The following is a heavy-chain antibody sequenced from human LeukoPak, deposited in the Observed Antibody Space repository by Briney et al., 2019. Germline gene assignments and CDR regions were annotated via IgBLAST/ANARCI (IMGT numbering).Heavy chain of an antibody. CDR2: INPNSGGT. CDR3: ATDDGGYYYYMDV. V-gene: IGHV1-2*02. J-gene: IGHJ6*03. Sequence: ASVKVSCKASGYTFTGYYMHWVRQAPGQGLEWMGWINPNSGGTNYAQKFQGRVTMTRDTSISTAYMELSRLRSDDTAVYYCATDDGGYYYYMDVWGKGTTFTLSS. CDR1: GYTFTGYY. D-gene: IGHD3-10*01.